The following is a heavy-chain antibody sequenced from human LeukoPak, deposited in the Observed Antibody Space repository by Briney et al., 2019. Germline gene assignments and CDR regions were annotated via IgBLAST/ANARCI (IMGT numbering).Heavy chain of an antibody. CDR2: IYYSGST. J-gene: IGHJ4*02. CDR1: GGSINSSSYY. D-gene: IGHD3-16*02. V-gene: IGHV4-39*07. Sequence: SETLSLTCTVSGGSINSSSYYWGWIRQPPGRGLVWIGSIYYSGSTYYNPSLKSRVTISVDTSKNQFSLKLSSVTAADTAVYYCRLFITFGGVIVSDYWGQGTLVTVSS. CDR3: RLFITFGGVIVSDY.